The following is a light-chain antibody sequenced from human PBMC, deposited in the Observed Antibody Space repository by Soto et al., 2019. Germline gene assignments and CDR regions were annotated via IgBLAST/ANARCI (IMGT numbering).Light chain of an antibody. Sequence: QSVLTQPASVSGSPGQSITISCTGTSSDVGGYNYVSWYQQHPGKAPKLLIYEVSHRPSGVSNRFSGSKSGNTASLTISGLQAEDEADYYCTSYTSSDTLLYVFGTGTSSPS. CDR3: TSYTSSDTLLYV. J-gene: IGLJ1*01. CDR2: EVS. CDR1: SSDVGGYNY. V-gene: IGLV2-14*01.